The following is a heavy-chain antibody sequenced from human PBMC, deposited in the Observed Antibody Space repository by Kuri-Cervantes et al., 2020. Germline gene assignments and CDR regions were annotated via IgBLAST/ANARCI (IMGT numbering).Heavy chain of an antibody. Sequence: GSLRLSCAVSGYSTSSGYYWGWIRQPPGKGLEWIGSIYHSGSTYYNPSLKSRVTISVDTSKNQFSLKLSSVTAADTAVYYCARDRSLQQLPLGWFDPWGQGTLVTVSS. CDR3: ARDRSLQQLPLGWFDP. D-gene: IGHD6-13*01. J-gene: IGHJ5*02. V-gene: IGHV4-38-2*01. CDR2: IYHSGST. CDR1: GYSTSSGYY.